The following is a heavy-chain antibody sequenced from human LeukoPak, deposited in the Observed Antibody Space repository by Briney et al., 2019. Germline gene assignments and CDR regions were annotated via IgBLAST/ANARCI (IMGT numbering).Heavy chain of an antibody. J-gene: IGHJ6*03. CDR1: GGSITRYY. Sequence: SETLSLTCTVSGGSITRYYWGWIRQPPGKGLEWIGSTYYRGTTYYNPSLKSRVTISVDTSKNQFSLQLSSVTAADTAVYYCARETSQKGAHYMDVWGKGTTVTISS. CDR3: ARETSQKGAHYMDV. CDR2: TYYRGTT. V-gene: IGHV4-39*07. D-gene: IGHD3-16*01.